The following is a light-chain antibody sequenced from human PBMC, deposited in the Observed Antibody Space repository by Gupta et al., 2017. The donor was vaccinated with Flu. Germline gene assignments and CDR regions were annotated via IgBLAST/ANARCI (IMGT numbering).Light chain of an antibody. J-gene: IGKJ1*01. CDR1: QSVRNY. Sequence: DIVLTHSPATLSLSPGERATLSCRASQSVRNYLAWYQQKPGQAPRLLIYDASNRATGIPARFSGSGSGTDFTFTISTLEPEDFAVYYCQQRSSWPPTFGQGTKVEIK. CDR2: DAS. V-gene: IGKV3-11*01. CDR3: QQRSSWPPT.